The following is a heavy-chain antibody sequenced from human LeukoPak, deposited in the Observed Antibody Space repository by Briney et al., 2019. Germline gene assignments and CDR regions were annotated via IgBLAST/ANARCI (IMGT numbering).Heavy chain of an antibody. CDR3: ARFLTGTKYYFDY. D-gene: IGHD1-14*01. V-gene: IGHV1-2*02. J-gene: IGHJ4*02. CDR2: INPNNGGP. Sequence: ASVKVSCKASGYTFTDYYIHWVRPAPGQGLEWMGWINPNNGGPIYAQKFQDRVTMTRDTSINTAFMEVSRLTFDDTAVYYCARFLTGTKYYFDYWGQGTLVTVSS. CDR1: GYTFTDYY.